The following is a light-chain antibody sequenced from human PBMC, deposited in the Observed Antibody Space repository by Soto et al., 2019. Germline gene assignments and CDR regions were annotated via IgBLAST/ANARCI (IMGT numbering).Light chain of an antibody. V-gene: IGLV2-18*01. J-gene: IGLJ1*01. CDR3: SLYTSENTYV. CDR2: EAS. CDR1: STDFVSYNR. Sequence: QSVLTQPPSESGSPGQSVTISYTGTSTDFVSYNRVSWYQQPPGTAPKLIVYEASNRPSGVPDRFSGSKSGNTASLTISGLQAADEADYYCSLYTSENTYVFGTGTKVTVL.